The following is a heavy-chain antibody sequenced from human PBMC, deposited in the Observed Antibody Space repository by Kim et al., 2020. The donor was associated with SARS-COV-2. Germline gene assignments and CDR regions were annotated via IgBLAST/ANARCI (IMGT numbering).Heavy chain of an antibody. CDR2: LNSDATAT. J-gene: IGHJ4*02. CDR1: GLTFTNYW. CDR3: AAGNSQIY. D-gene: IGHD1-26*01. Sequence: GGSLRLSCVASGLTFTNYWMQWVRQVPGKGLVWLSRLNSDATATHYADSVKGRFTISRDNAKNTVYLQMNSLRVEDTAVYYCAAGNSQIYWGQGTPVTVST. V-gene: IGHV3-74*01.